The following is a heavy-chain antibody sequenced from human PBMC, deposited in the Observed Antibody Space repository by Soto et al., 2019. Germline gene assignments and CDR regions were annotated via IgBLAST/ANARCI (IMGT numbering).Heavy chain of an antibody. V-gene: IGHV1-3*01. CDR1: GYTFTSYA. CDR3: AAIAVAGSYFAY. Sequence: ASVKVSCKASGYTFTSYAMHWVRQAPGQRLEWMGWINAGNGNTKYSQKFQGRVTITRDTSASTAYMELSSLRSEDTAVYYCAAIAVAGSYFAYWGQGTLVTVSS. D-gene: IGHD6-19*01. J-gene: IGHJ4*02. CDR2: INAGNGNT.